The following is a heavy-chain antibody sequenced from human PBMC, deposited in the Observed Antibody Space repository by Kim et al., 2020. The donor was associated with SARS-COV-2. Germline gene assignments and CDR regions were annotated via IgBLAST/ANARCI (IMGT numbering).Heavy chain of an antibody. D-gene: IGHD6-19*01. CDR2: INHSGST. CDR3: ARSVAVAGTLAPFDY. V-gene: IGHV4-34*01. Sequence: SETLSLTCAVYGGSFSGYYWSWIRQPPGKGLEWIGEINHSGSTNYNPSLKSRVTISVDTSKNQFSLKLSSVTAADTAVYYCARSVAVAGTLAPFDYWGQGTLVTVSS. J-gene: IGHJ4*02. CDR1: GGSFSGYY.